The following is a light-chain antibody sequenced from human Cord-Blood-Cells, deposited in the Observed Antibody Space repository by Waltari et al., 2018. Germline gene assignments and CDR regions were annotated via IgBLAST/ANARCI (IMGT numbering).Light chain of an antibody. J-gene: IGLJ3*02. CDR3: CSYAGSSTLV. CDR1: SSDVGSYNL. CDR2: EGS. V-gene: IGLV2-23*01. Sequence: QSALTQPASVSGSPGQSITISCTGTSSDVGSYNLVSWYQQHPGKAHKLMIYEGSKRPSGCSSRFSGSKSGNTASRTISGLQSYDEADYYCCSYAGSSTLVFGGGTKLTVL.